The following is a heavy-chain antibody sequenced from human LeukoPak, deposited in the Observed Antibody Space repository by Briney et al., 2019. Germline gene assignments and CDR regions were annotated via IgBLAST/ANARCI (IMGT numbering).Heavy chain of an antibody. D-gene: IGHD1-26*01. J-gene: IGHJ4*02. CDR2: INPNSGGT. CDR3: ARDCSDYYTFDY. Sequence: ASVKVSCKASGYTFTGYYMHWVRQAPGQGLEWMGRINPNSGGTNYAQKFQGRVTMTRDTSIRTAYMELTRLRSDDTAVYYCARDCSDYYTFDYWGQGTLVTVSS. CDR1: GYTFTGYY. V-gene: IGHV1-2*06.